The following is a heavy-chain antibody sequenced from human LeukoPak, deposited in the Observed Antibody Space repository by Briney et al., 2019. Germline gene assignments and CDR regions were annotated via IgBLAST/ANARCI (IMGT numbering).Heavy chain of an antibody. Sequence: GGSLRLSCEASGFTFSGHGMSWVRLAPGKGLEWVSSISSSSSYIYYADSVKGRFTISRDNAKNSLYLQMNGLRAEDTAVYYCAKIGVIGKWYFDLWGRGALVTVS. D-gene: IGHD1-20*01. CDR2: ISSSSSYI. J-gene: IGHJ2*01. CDR3: AKIGVIGKWYFDL. V-gene: IGHV3-21*01. CDR1: GFTFSGHG.